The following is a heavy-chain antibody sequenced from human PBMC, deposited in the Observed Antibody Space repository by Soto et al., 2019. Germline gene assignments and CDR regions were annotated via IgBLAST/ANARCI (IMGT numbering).Heavy chain of an antibody. CDR1: GGSISSYY. Sequence: PSETLSLSYTVSGGSISSYYWCWLRQPPGKGLEWIGYIYYSGSTNYNPSLKSRVTISVDASKNQFSLKLSSVTAADTAVYYCARGGYHPGAFDIWGQGTMVPVSS. J-gene: IGHJ3*02. V-gene: IGHV4-59*01. CDR3: ARGGYHPGAFDI. D-gene: IGHD5-12*01. CDR2: IYYSGST.